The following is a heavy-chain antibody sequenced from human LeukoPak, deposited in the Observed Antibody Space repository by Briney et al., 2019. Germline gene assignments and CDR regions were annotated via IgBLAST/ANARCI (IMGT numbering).Heavy chain of an antibody. V-gene: IGHV4-30-2*01. CDR1: GGSISSGGYY. CDR2: IYHSGST. D-gene: IGHD1-14*01. CDR3: ARGAHRMGGDY. Sequence: SQTLSLTCTVSGGSISSGGYYWSWIRQPPGKGLEWIGYIYHSGSTYYNPSLKSRVTISVDRSKNQFSLKLSSVTAADTAVYYCARGAHRMGGDYWGQGTLVTVSS. J-gene: IGHJ4*02.